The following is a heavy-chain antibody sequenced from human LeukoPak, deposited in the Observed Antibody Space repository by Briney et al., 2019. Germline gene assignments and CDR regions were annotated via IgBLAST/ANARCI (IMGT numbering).Heavy chain of an antibody. D-gene: IGHD4-23*01. Sequence: PGGSLRLSCAASGFTFSSYSMNWVRQAPGKGLEWVSSISSRSSYIYYADSVKGRFTISRDNAKNSLYLQMNSLSAEDTAVYYCARVYGGNRGYFDYWGQGTLVTVSS. J-gene: IGHJ4*02. CDR1: GFTFSSYS. CDR3: ARVYGGNRGYFDY. V-gene: IGHV3-21*01. CDR2: ISSRSSYI.